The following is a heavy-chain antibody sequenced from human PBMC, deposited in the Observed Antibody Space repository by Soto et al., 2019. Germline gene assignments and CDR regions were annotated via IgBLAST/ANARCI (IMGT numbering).Heavy chain of an antibody. J-gene: IGHJ5*02. CDR3: TTLGPS. CDR2: IKNKEDGETT. CDR1: GFSFVDAW. V-gene: IGHV3-15*07. Sequence: EVQLVESGGALVKRGGSLRLSCAACGFSFVDAWRNGVGQAPGKGLEWVGHIKNKEDGETTDFAAPVKGRFTISRDDSKHILYLQMNNLKIEDSGMYYCTTLGPSWGQGTLVTVSS.